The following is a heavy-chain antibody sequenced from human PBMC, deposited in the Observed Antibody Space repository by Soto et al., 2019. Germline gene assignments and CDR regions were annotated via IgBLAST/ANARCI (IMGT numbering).Heavy chain of an antibody. CDR3: AKDLPQDCTNGVCYVGSMDV. J-gene: IGHJ6*02. CDR2: ISGSGGST. V-gene: IGHV3-23*01. CDR1: GFTFSSYA. D-gene: IGHD2-8*01. Sequence: GGSLRLSCAASGFTFSSYAMSWVRQAPGKGLEWVSAISGSGGSTYYADSVKGRFTISRDNSKNTLYLQMNSLRAEDTAVYYCAKDLPQDCTNGVCYVGSMDVWGQGTTVTVSS.